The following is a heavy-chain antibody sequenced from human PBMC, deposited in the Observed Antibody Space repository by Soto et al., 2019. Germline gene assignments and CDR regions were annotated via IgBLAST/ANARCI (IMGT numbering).Heavy chain of an antibody. V-gene: IGHV1-2*04. CDR1: GYIFPDYY. CDR3: AKGEPVRHFDS. CDR2: INPNGGGT. Sequence: GASVKVSCKASGYIFPDYYVHWVRQAPGEGLEWMGRINPNGGGTNYAQKFEGWVTMTTDTSISTAYMELSRLNFDDTAVYYCAKGEPVRHFDSWGQGTLVTVLL. J-gene: IGHJ4*01.